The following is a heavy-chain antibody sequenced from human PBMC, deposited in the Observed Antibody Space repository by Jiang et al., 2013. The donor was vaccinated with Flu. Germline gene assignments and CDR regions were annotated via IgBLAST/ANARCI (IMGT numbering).Heavy chain of an antibody. D-gene: IGHD3-16*01. V-gene: IGHV3-23*04. Sequence: VQLVESGGGLVQPGGSLRLSCVASGFTFSSYAMTWVRQAPGKGLEWVSAISGGGGTYYADSVKGRFTISRDNSKNTLYLQMKSLKVEDTAVYFCVPWQVGDLDRGWGQGTLVTVSS. CDR2: ISGGGGT. CDR3: VPWQVGDLDRG. CDR1: GFTFSSYA. J-gene: IGHJ4*02.